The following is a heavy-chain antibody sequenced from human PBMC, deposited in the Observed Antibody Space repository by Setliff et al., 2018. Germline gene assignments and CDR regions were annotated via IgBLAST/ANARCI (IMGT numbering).Heavy chain of an antibody. Sequence: GASVKVSCKASGGTFSSYAISWVRQAPGQGLEWMGGIIPIFGTANYAQKFQGRVTITTDESASTAYMELSSLRSEDTAVYYCARDSYTAMVADAFDVWGQGTMVTVSS. CDR3: ARDSYTAMVADAFDV. J-gene: IGHJ3*01. D-gene: IGHD5-18*01. CDR2: IIPIFGTA. V-gene: IGHV1-69*05. CDR1: GGTFSSYA.